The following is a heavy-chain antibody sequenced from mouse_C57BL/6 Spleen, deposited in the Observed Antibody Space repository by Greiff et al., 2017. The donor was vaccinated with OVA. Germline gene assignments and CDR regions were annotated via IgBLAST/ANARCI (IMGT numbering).Heavy chain of an antibody. J-gene: IGHJ4*01. CDR1: GFTFSDYG. Sequence: EVKVVESGGGLVKPGGSLKLSCAASGFTFSDYGMHWVRQAPEKGLEWVAYISSGSSTIYYADTVKGRFTISRDNAKNTLFLQMTSLRSEDTAMYYCARGPGYYAMDYWGQGTSVTVSS. CDR2: ISSGSSTI. CDR3: ARGPGYYAMDY. V-gene: IGHV5-17*01.